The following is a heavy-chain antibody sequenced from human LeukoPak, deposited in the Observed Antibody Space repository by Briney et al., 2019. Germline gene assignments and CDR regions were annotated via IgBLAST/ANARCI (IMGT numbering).Heavy chain of an antibody. V-gene: IGHV1-46*01. Sequence: GASVKVSCKASGYTFTSYYMHWVRQAPGQGLEWMGIINPSGGSTSYAQKFQGRVTMTRDMSTSTVYMELSSLRSEDTAVYYCARDRLRIAARLDLEAYWFDPWGQGTLVTVSS. CDR1: GYTFTSYY. D-gene: IGHD6-6*01. CDR3: ARDRLRIAARLDLEAYWFDP. CDR2: INPSGGST. J-gene: IGHJ5*02.